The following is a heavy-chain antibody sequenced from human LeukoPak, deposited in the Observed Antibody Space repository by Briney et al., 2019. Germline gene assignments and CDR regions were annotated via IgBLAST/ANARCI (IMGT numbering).Heavy chain of an antibody. Sequence: GGSLRLSCAASGFTFSGYWMHWARQSPGKGLVWVSCINGDGSDTRYADSVKGRFTISRDNAKNTLYLQMNSLRVEDTAVHYCARDPRNKGFDPWGQGTLVTVSS. J-gene: IGHJ5*02. CDR3: ARDPRNKGFDP. CDR2: INGDGSDT. D-gene: IGHD1/OR15-1a*01. CDR1: GFTFSGYW. V-gene: IGHV3-74*01.